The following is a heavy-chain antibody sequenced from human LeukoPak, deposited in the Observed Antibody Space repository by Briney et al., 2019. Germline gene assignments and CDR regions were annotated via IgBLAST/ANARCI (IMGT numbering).Heavy chain of an antibody. V-gene: IGHV3-48*03. J-gene: IGHJ6*03. CDR1: GFTFRNYE. D-gene: IGHD3-16*02. CDR3: ARDRGGIGYYMDV. Sequence: PGGSLRLSCAASGFTFRNYEMNWVRQAPGKGLEWVSYISSSSSNIYYADSVKGRFTISRDNAKNSFYLQMNSLRAEDTALYYCARDRGGIGYYMDVWGKGTTVTVSS. CDR2: ISSSSSNI.